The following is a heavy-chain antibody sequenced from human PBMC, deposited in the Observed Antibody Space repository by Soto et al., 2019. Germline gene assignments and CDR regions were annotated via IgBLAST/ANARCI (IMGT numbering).Heavy chain of an antibody. J-gene: IGHJ5*02. CDR2: IYSGGST. CDR1: GFTVSSNY. CDR3: ARGSSWYLSGFDP. Sequence: EVQLVESGGGLVQPGGSLRLSCAASGFTVSSNYMSWVRQAPGKGLEWVSVIYSGGSTYYADSVKGRFTISRHNSKNTLYRQMNSLRAEDTAVYYCARGSSWYLSGFDPWGQGTLVTVSA. D-gene: IGHD6-13*01. V-gene: IGHV3-53*04.